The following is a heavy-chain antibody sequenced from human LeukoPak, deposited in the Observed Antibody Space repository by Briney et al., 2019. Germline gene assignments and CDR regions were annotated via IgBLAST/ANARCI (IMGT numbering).Heavy chain of an antibody. Sequence: ASVKVSCKASGYTFTSYDINWVRQATGQGREWMGWMNPNSGNTGYAQKFQGRVTMTRNTSISTAYMELSSLRSEDTAVYYCARVIGDVDTGVYDAFDIWGQGTMVIVSS. CDR2: MNPNSGNT. CDR1: GYTFTSYD. CDR3: ARVIGDVDTGVYDAFDI. D-gene: IGHD5-18*01. J-gene: IGHJ3*02. V-gene: IGHV1-8*01.